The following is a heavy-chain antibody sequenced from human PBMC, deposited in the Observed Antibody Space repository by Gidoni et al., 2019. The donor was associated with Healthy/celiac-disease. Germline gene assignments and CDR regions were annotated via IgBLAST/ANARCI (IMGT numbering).Heavy chain of an antibody. CDR2: IYYSGST. V-gene: IGHV4-30-4*01. Sequence: QVQLQESGPGLVQPSQTLSLTCTVSGGSISSGDYYWSWIRQPPGKGLEWIGYIYYSGSTYYNPSLKSRVTISVDTSKNQFSLKLSSVTAADTAVYYCARAAAVAGTGSDYWGQGTLVTVSS. D-gene: IGHD6-19*01. CDR1: GGSISSGDYY. CDR3: ARAAAVAGTGSDY. J-gene: IGHJ4*02.